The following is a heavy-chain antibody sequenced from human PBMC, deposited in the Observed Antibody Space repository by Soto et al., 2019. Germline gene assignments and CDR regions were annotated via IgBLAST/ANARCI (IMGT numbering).Heavy chain of an antibody. Sequence: ASVKVSCKTSGYTITRYGVSWVRQAPGQGLEWMGGISAEDGETNYAQKFQGRVTMTEDTSTDTAYMELSSLRSEDTAVYYCATGGYDFWSGYRPFDYWGQGTLVTVSS. J-gene: IGHJ4*02. CDR3: ATGGYDFWSGYRPFDY. CDR2: ISAEDGET. D-gene: IGHD3-3*01. CDR1: GYTITRYG. V-gene: IGHV1-18*01.